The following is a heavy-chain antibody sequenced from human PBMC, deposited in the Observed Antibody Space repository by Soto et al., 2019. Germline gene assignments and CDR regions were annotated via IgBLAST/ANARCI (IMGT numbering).Heavy chain of an antibody. CDR3: ARGVDDYDILTGYEFDY. CDR2: TYYRSKWYN. J-gene: IGHJ4*02. V-gene: IGHV6-1*01. CDR1: GDSVSSNSAA. D-gene: IGHD3-9*01. Sequence: QVQLQQSGPGLVKPSQTLSLTCAISGDSVSSNSAAWNWIRQSPSRGLEWLGRTYYRSKWYNDYAVSVKSRITINPDTSKNQFSLQLNSVTPEDTAVYYCARGVDDYDILTGYEFDYWGQGTLVTVSS.